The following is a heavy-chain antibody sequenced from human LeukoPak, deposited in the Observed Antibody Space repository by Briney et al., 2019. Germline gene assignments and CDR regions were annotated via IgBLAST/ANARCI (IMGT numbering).Heavy chain of an antibody. CDR2: ITASGTAM. V-gene: IGHV3-48*02. Sequence: PGGSLRLSCAASGFTFSSYSMNWVRQAPGKGLEWVSHITASGTAMFYADSVKGRFTISGDNAKNSLYLQMNSLRDEDTAVYCASSGSYRFDYWGQGTLVTVSS. CDR1: GFTFSSYS. CDR3: ASSGSYRFDY. J-gene: IGHJ4*02. D-gene: IGHD1-26*01.